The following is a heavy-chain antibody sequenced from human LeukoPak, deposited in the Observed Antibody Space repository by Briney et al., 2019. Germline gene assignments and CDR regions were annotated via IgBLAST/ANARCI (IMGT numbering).Heavy chain of an antibody. V-gene: IGHV4-59*01. CDR3: ARGVYGDYGRAFDI. Sequence: PSETLSLTCTVSGGSISSYYWSWIRRPPGKGLEWIGYIYYSGSTNYNPSLKSRVTISVDTSKNQFSLKLSSVTAADTAVYYCARGVYGDYGRAFDIWGQGTMVTVSS. D-gene: IGHD4-17*01. CDR2: IYYSGST. J-gene: IGHJ3*02. CDR1: GGSISSYY.